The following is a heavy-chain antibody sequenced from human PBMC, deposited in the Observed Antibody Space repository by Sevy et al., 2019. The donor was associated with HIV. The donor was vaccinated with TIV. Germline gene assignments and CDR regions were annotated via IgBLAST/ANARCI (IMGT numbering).Heavy chain of an antibody. CDR1: GFTFSSYS. J-gene: IGHJ4*02. V-gene: IGHV3-21*01. CDR2: ISSSSSYI. D-gene: IGHD1-1*01. CDR3: ARDQNWNLDY. Sequence: GGSLRLSCAASGFTFSSYSMNWVRQAPGKGLEWVSSISSSSSYIYYADSVKGRFTISRDNAKNSLYLQMNSLRAEDTAVCYCARDQNWNLDYWGQGTLVTVSS.